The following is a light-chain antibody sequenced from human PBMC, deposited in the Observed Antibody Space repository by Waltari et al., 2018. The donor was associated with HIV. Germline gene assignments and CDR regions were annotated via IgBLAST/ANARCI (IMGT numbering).Light chain of an antibody. J-gene: IGLJ1*01. Sequence: QSALTQPASVSGSPGQSITISCTGTSSDVGGYNYVSWYQHHPGKAPKLMIYYFSNRPSGVSYRCSGSKSGNTASLTISGLQAEDEADYYCSSYTISSTRVFGTGTKVTVL. V-gene: IGLV2-14*03. CDR3: SSYTISSTRV. CDR1: SSDVGGYNY. CDR2: YFS.